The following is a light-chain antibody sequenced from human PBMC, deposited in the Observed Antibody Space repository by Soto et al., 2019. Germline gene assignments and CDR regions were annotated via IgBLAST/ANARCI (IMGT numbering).Light chain of an antibody. CDR1: QSVSSSY. V-gene: IGKV3-20*01. CDR3: QQYCLSPRT. J-gene: IGKJ1*01. Sequence: EIVLTQSPGTLSLSPGERATLSCRASQSVSSSYLAWYQQEPCPAPRLFILPSSIRATGIPDRFSCSGSGTDFTLTISRLEPEDFSVYYCQQYCLSPRTFGRGTKVEIK. CDR2: PSS.